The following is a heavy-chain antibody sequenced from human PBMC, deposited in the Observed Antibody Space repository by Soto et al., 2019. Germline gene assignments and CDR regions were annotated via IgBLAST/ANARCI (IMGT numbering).Heavy chain of an antibody. J-gene: IGHJ3*02. D-gene: IGHD1-26*01. CDR1: GYTFTGYY. CDR3: ARGVPYSGRSDAFDI. Sequence: ASVKVSCKASGYTFTGYYMHWVRQAPGQGLEWMGIINPNGGSTSYAQKFQGRVTMTRDTSTSTVYMELSSLRSEDTAVYYCARGVPYSGRSDAFDIWGQGTMVTVSS. V-gene: IGHV1-46*03. CDR2: INPNGGST.